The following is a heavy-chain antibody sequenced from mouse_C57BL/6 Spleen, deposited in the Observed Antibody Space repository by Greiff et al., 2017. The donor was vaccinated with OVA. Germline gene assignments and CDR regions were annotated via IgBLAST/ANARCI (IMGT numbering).Heavy chain of an antibody. Sequence: EVKLVESGGGLVKPGGSLKLSCAASGFTFSDYGMHWVRQAPEKGLEWVAYISSGSSTIYYADTVKGRFTISRDNAKNTLFLQMTSLRSEDTAMYYCARPQLVYYAMDYWGQGTSVTVSS. D-gene: IGHD4-1*02. CDR3: ARPQLVYYAMDY. CDR2: ISSGSSTI. V-gene: IGHV5-17*01. J-gene: IGHJ4*01. CDR1: GFTFSDYG.